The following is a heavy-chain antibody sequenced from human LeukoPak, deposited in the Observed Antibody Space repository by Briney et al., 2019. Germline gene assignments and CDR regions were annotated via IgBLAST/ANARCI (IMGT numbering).Heavy chain of an antibody. CDR3: AKDGPLVGPYYFDY. J-gene: IGHJ4*02. CDR1: GFTFSSFW. V-gene: IGHV3-7*03. CDR2: IKQDGSER. D-gene: IGHD1-26*01. Sequence: GGSLRLSCAASGFTFSSFWMNWVRQAPGKGLEWVANIKQDGSERNYVDSVKGRSTISRDNAKNSLFLQMNSLRAEDTAVYYCAKDGPLVGPYYFDYWGQGTLVTVSS.